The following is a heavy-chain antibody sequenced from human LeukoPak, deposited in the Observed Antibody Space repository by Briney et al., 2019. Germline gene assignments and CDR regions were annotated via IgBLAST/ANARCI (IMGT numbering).Heavy chain of an antibody. Sequence: SETLSLTCTVSGGSISSYYWSWIRQPPGRGLEWIGCIYYSGSTNYNPSLKSRVTISVDTSKNQISLKLSSVTAADTAVYYCVGDIVVVPAAIWGQGTLVTVSS. CDR2: IYYSGST. V-gene: IGHV4-59*08. CDR3: VGDIVVVPAAI. CDR1: GGSISSYY. J-gene: IGHJ4*02. D-gene: IGHD2-2*01.